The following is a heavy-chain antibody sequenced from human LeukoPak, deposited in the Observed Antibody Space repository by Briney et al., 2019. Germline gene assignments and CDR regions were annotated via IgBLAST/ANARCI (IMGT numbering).Heavy chain of an antibody. J-gene: IGHJ3*02. CDR2: FDPEDGET. V-gene: IGHV1-24*01. CDR3: ATALGFDCSGGSCYDAFDI. D-gene: IGHD2-15*01. Sequence: ASVKVSCTVSGYTLTELSMHWVRQAPGKGLEWMGGFDPEDGETIYAQKFQGRVTMTEDTSTDTAYMELSSLRSEDTAVYYCATALGFDCSGGSCYDAFDIWGQGTMVTVSS. CDR1: GYTLTELS.